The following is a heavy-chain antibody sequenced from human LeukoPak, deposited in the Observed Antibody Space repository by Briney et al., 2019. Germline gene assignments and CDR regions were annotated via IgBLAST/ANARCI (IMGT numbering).Heavy chain of an antibody. CDR1: GFTFSSDW. Sequence: GGSLRLSCAASGFTFSSDWVSWVRHAPGKGLEWGAFIRYDGSNKYYADSVKGRFTISRDNSKNTLYLQMNSLRAEDTAVYYCAKVGRYRFLEWLLSPFDYWGQGTLVTVSS. D-gene: IGHD3-3*01. CDR3: AKVGRYRFLEWLLSPFDY. V-gene: IGHV3-30*02. J-gene: IGHJ4*02. CDR2: IRYDGSNK.